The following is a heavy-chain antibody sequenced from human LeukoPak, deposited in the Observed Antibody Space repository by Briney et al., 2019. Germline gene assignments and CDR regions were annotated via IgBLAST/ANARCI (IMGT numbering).Heavy chain of an antibody. CDR2: ISAYNGNT. J-gene: IGHJ6*02. V-gene: IGHV1-46*01. CDR3: ARDPRGGDYDYYYGMDV. Sequence: ASVKVSCKASGYTFTGYYMHWVRQAPGQGLEWMGWISAYNGNTSYAQKFQGRVTMTRDTSTSTVYMELSSLRSEDTAVYYCARDPRGGDYDYYYGMDVWGQGTTVTVSS. D-gene: IGHD4-17*01. CDR1: GYTFTGYY.